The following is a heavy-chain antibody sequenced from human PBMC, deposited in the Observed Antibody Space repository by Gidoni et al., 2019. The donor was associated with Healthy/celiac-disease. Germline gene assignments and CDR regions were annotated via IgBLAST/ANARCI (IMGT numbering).Heavy chain of an antibody. CDR1: GFTFSSYA. CDR2: ISSNGGST. J-gene: IGHJ3*02. CDR3: VKDSGDAFDI. V-gene: IGHV3-64D*09. D-gene: IGHD1-1*01. Sequence: EVQLVEAGGGLGQPGVSRRPSCSAPGFTFSSYAMHWVRQAPGKGLEYVSAISSNGGSTYYADSVKGRFTISRDNSKNTLYLQMSSLRAEDTAVYYCVKDSGDAFDIWGQGTMVTVSS.